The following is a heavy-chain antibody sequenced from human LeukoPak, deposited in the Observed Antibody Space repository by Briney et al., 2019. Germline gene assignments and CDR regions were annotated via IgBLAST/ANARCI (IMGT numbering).Heavy chain of an antibody. CDR3: ARDRIWFGELWAAFDI. V-gene: IGHV3-53*01. J-gene: IGHJ3*02. Sequence: PGGSLRLSCAASGFTVSSNYMSWVRQAPGKGLEWVSVIYSGGSTYYADSGKGRFTISRDNSKNTLYLQMNSLRAENTAVYYCARDRIWFGELWAAFDIWGQGTMVTVSS. CDR1: GFTVSSNY. D-gene: IGHD3-10*01. CDR2: IYSGGST.